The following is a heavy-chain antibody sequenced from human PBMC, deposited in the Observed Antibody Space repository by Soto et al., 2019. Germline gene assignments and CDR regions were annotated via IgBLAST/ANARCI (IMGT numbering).Heavy chain of an antibody. CDR2: IYYSGST. V-gene: IGHV4-39*01. D-gene: IGHD6-19*01. J-gene: IGHJ5*02. Sequence: PSETLSLTCTVSGGSISSSSYYWGWIRQPPGKGLEWIGSIYYSGSTYYNPSLKSRVTISVDTSKNQFSLKLSSVTAADTAVYYCARPKIKKWLADNWFDPWGQGTLVNVSS. CDR3: ARPKIKKWLADNWFDP. CDR1: GGSISSSSYY.